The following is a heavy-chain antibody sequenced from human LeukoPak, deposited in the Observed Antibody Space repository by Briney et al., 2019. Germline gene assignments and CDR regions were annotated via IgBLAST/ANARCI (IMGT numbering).Heavy chain of an antibody. CDR2: IYYSGST. D-gene: IGHD3-22*01. V-gene: IGHV4-30-4*01. CDR1: GGSISSGDYY. J-gene: IGHJ4*02. Sequence: SETLSLTCTVSGGSISSGDYYWSWIRQPPGKGLEWIGYIYYSGSTYYNPSLKSRVTISVDTSKNQFSLKLSSVTAADTAVYYCARGGTYYYDSSGFGWGQGTLVTVSS. CDR3: ARGGTYYYDSSGFG.